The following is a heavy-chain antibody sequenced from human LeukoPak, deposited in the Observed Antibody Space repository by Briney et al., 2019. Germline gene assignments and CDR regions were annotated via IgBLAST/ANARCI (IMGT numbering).Heavy chain of an antibody. D-gene: IGHD2-2*01. Sequence: GGSLRLSCAASGFTFSTYNMNWVRQAPWKGLEWVSSISSSSTYIYYADSVKGRFTISRDNAKNSLYLQMNTLRAEDTAVYYCARVGYTTSPYYYYYMDVWGKGTTVTVSS. CDR3: ARVGYTTSPYYYYYMDV. V-gene: IGHV3-21*01. CDR1: GFTFSTYN. J-gene: IGHJ6*03. CDR2: ISSSSTYI.